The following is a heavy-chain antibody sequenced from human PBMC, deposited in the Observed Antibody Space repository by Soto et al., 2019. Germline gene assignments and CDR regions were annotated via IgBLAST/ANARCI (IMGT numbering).Heavy chain of an antibody. CDR2: IYYSGST. CDR3: ARVGSYYEYFDY. Sequence: SETLSLTCTVSGGSISSYYWSWIRQPPGKGLEWIGYIYYSGSTNYNPSLKSRVTISVDTSKNQFSLKLSSVTAADTAVYYCARVGSYYEYFDYWGQGTLVTVSS. J-gene: IGHJ4*02. CDR1: GGSISSYY. D-gene: IGHD1-26*01. V-gene: IGHV4-59*01.